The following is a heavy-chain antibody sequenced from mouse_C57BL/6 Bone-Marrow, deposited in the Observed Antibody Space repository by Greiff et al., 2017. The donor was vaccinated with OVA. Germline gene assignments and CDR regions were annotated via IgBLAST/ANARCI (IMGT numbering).Heavy chain of an antibody. V-gene: IGHV1-54*01. CDR1: GYAFTNYL. J-gene: IGHJ2*01. Sequence: QVQLKESGAELVRPGTSVKVSCKASGYAFTNYLIEWVKQRPGQGLEWIGVITPGSGGTNSNEKFKGKATLTADKSSSTAYMQLSSLTSEDTAVYCCARWGSNNTKGDYFDYWGQGTTLTGSS. D-gene: IGHD2-5*01. CDR3: ARWGSNNTKGDYFDY. CDR2: ITPGSGGT.